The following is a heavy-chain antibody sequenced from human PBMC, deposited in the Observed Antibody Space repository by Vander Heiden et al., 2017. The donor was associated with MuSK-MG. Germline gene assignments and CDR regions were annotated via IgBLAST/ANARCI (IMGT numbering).Heavy chain of an antibody. D-gene: IGHD3-10*01. CDR1: GYTFSTHG. J-gene: IGHJ4*01. V-gene: IGHV1-3*01. CDR2: INAGTGST. Sequence: QVQLVQSGAEVKKPGASVKVSCKGSGYTFSTHGMHWVRQAPGQRLEWMGWINAGTGSTRYSLKVQGRVTITRDTSASTAYMELSSMTSEDTAVYYCARGSARARGVISEYWGHGTLVTLSS. CDR3: ARGSARARGVISEY.